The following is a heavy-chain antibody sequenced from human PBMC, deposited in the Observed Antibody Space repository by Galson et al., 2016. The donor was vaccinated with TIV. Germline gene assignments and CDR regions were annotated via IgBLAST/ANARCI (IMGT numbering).Heavy chain of an antibody. CDR2: SDPENDRV. V-gene: IGHV1-24*01. D-gene: IGHD3-9*01. CDR1: GYTLSDLS. CDR3: ATARLGIFNYFDS. Sequence: SVKVSCKVAGYTLSDLSMHWVRQAPGKGLEWMGGSDPENDRVIYAQRFKGRVTMTDDTPTDTSYLEIRRLRSDDTAIYFCATARLGIFNYFDSWGQGTLVTVSS. J-gene: IGHJ4*02.